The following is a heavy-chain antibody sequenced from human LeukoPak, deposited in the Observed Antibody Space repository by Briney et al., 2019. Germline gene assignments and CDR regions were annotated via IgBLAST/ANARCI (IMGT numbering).Heavy chain of an antibody. D-gene: IGHD2-2*01. Sequence: KTGGSLRLSCAASGFIFSSYSMNWVRQAPGKGLEWVSSISSSSSYIYYADSVKGRFTISRDNAKNSLYLQMNSLRAEDTAVYYCASLLVVPAALDYYYGMDVWGKGTTVTVSS. J-gene: IGHJ6*04. V-gene: IGHV3-21*01. CDR2: ISSSSSYI. CDR1: GFIFSSYS. CDR3: ASLLVVPAALDYYYGMDV.